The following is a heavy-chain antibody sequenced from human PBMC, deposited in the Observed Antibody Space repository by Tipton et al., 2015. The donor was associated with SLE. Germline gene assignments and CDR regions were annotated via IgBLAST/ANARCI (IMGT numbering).Heavy chain of an antibody. CDR3: ARDYKVTNPDQENFQY. D-gene: IGHD4-17*01. Sequence: TLSLTCSVSGDSISSNNFFWTWIRQPAGKGLEWIGRVYGGGTPDYRPSLKSRVSISGDTSKNQFSLRLTSVTAADTAVYYCARDYKVTNPDQENFQYWGQGTLVTVSS. CDR1: GDSISSNNFF. CDR2: VYGGGTP. J-gene: IGHJ1*01. V-gene: IGHV4-61*02.